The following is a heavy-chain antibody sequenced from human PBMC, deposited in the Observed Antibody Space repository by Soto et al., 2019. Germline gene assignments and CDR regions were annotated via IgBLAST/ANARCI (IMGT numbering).Heavy chain of an antibody. J-gene: IGHJ3*02. D-gene: IGHD2-2*01. CDR2: INPSGGST. CDR1: GYTFTSYY. V-gene: IGHV1-46*01. CDR3: VYNYCNSPSCYSDAFDM. Sequence: ASVKVSCKASGYTFTSYYMHWVRQAPGQGLEWMGIINPSGGSTSYAQKFQGRVTMTRDTSTSTVYMELSSLRSEDTAVYYCVYNYCNSPSCYSDAFDMWGEGTMVTVSS.